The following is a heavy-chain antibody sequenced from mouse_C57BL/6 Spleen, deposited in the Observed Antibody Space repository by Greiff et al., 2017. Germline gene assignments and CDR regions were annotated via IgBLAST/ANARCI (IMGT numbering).Heavy chain of an antibody. Sequence: QVQLKQPGAELVKPGASVKLSCKASGYTFTSYWMHWVKQRPGQGLEWIGMIHPNSGSTNYNEKFKSKATLTVDKSSSTAYMQLSSLTSEDSAVYYCARTTVVVDYAMDYWGQGTSVTVSS. CDR1: GYTFTSYW. CDR3: ARTTVVVDYAMDY. CDR2: IHPNSGST. J-gene: IGHJ4*01. V-gene: IGHV1-64*01. D-gene: IGHD1-1*01.